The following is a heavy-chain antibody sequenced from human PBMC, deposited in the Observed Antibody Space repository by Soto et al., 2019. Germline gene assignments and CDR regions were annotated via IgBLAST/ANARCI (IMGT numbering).Heavy chain of an antibody. CDR2: IIPIFDTP. CDR1: GGAFSSYG. J-gene: IGHJ4*02. D-gene: IGHD3-10*01. V-gene: IGHV1-69*13. CDR3: ARENNGNYYRPFDY. Sequence: ASVKVSCKVSGGAFSSYGISWVRQAPGQGLEWMGNIIPIFDTPNYAQRFRGRVTFIADEPTTTAYMELSSLRSEDTAVYYCARENNGNYYRPFDYWGQGTLVTVSS.